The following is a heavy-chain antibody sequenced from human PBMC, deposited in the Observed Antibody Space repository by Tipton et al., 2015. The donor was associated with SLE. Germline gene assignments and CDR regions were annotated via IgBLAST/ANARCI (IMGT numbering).Heavy chain of an antibody. CDR2: IYYSGST. J-gene: IGHJ3*02. V-gene: IGHV4-59*01. CDR1: GGSISSYY. Sequence: LRLSCTVSGGSISSYYWTWIRQPPGKGLEWIGYIYYSGSTNYNPSLKSRVTISVDTSKNQFFLKLNSVTAADTAVYFCARGGGFDAFDIWGQGTMLSVSS. D-gene: IGHD1-26*01. CDR3: ARGGGFDAFDI.